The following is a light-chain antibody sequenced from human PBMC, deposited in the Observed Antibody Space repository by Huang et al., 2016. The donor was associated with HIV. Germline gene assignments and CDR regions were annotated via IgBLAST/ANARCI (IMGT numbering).Light chain of an antibody. V-gene: IGKV3-15*01. CDR3: QQYYDWPIT. Sequence: EIVMTQSPATLSVSPGERATLSCRASQSISSDLAWYQQKPGQAPGLLIYAASTRATGIPARFSGSGSGTEFTLTISSLQSEDFVVYYCQQYYDWPITFGQGTRLQIK. CDR1: QSISSD. J-gene: IGKJ5*01. CDR2: AAS.